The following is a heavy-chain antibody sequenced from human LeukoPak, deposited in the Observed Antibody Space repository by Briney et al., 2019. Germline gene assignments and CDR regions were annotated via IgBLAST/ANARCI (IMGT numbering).Heavy chain of an antibody. CDR1: GFTFSSYS. J-gene: IGHJ3*02. CDR2: IKQDGSEK. D-gene: IGHD1-26*01. Sequence: GGSLRLSCAASGFTFSSYSMNWVRQAPGKGLEWVANIKQDGSEKYYVDSVKGRFTISRDNAKNSLYLQMNSLRGEDTAVYYCARAGGTYYGIAFDMWGQGTMVTVSS. CDR3: ARAGGTYYGIAFDM. V-gene: IGHV3-7*01.